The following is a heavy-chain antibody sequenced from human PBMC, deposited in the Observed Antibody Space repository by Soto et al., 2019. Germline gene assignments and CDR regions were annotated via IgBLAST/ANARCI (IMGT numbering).Heavy chain of an antibody. J-gene: IGHJ6*02. CDR3: ARDDIPGITVATYGLDV. CDR1: GFIFSNLG. Sequence: GGSLRLSCAASGFIFSNLGMHWVRQAPGKGLEWVAVIWYDGSNEYYADSVKGRFTISKDNSKNMLYLQMNSLRAEDTAVYYCARDDIPGITVATYGLDVWGQGTTVTVSS. D-gene: IGHD6-19*01. V-gene: IGHV3-33*01. CDR2: IWYDGSNE.